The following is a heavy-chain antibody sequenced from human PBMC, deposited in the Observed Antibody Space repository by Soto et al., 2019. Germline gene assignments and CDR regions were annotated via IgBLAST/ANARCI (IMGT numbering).Heavy chain of an antibody. CDR3: ASRGSGSYDDY. D-gene: IGHD1-26*01. CDR2: ISGSGGST. Sequence: EVQLLESGGGLVQPGGSLRLSCAASGFTFSSYAMRWVRQAPGKGLEWVSAISGSGGSTYYADSVKGRFTISRDNSKNTLYLQLNSLSGEDTAVYDCASRGSGSYDDYWGQGALVTVSS. CDR1: GFTFSSYA. V-gene: IGHV3-23*01. J-gene: IGHJ4*02.